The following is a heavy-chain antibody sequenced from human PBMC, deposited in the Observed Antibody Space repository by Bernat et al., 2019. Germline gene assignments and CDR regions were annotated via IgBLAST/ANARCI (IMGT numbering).Heavy chain of an antibody. D-gene: IGHD3-3*01. V-gene: IGHV3-30*15. J-gene: IGHJ4*02. CDR2: ISHDGSEK. Sequence: QMQLVESGGGVVQPGRSLRLSCAASGFSFSTFAMHWARQAPGKGLEWVAIISHDGSEKYYADSVEGRFTISRDNSKNTFYLQMSSLRAEDTAVYYCARGLVEADFWGQGTLVTVS. CDR1: GFSFSTFA. CDR3: ARGLVEADF.